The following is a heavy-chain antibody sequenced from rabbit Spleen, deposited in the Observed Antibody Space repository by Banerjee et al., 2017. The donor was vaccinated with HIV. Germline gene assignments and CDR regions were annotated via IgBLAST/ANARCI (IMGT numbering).Heavy chain of an antibody. CDR2: IDPIFGTT. V-gene: IGHV1S40*01. D-gene: IGHD7-1*01. CDR3: VREAGYAGYGDGNL. Sequence: QSLEESGGDLVKPGASLTLTCTASGLDFSSSYWICWVRQAPGKGLEWIGFIDPIFGTTNYATWVNGRFSISRENTQNTLYLQLNSLTVADTATYFCVREAGYAGYGDGNLWGPGTLVTVS. CDR1: GLDFSSSYW. J-gene: IGHJ4*01.